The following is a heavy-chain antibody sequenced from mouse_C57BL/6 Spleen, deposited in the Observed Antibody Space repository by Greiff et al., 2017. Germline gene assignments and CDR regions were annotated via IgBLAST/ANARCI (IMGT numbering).Heavy chain of an antibody. CDR2: IYPRRGNT. D-gene: IGHD1-1*01. CDR1: GYTFTSYG. CDR3: ARSPHYGSSLYYYAMDY. V-gene: IGHV1-81*01. J-gene: IGHJ4*01. Sequence: QVQLQQSGAELARPGASVKLSCKASGYTFTSYGISWVKQRTGQGLEWIGEIYPRRGNTYYNEKFKGKATLTADKSSSTAYMELRSLTSEDSAVYFCARSPHYGSSLYYYAMDYWGQGTSVTVSS.